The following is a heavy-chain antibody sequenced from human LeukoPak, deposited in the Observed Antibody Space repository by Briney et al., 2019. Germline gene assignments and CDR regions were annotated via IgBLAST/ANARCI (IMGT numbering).Heavy chain of an antibody. D-gene: IGHD1-26*01. V-gene: IGHV4-39*01. Sequence: SETLSLTCTVSGGSILDSTYYWASVRQPPGEGLEWIATIFYNGNTHYNPSRKRRVTMSVDTVKNQFSRNLSSVTAADTAVYYFASGWHYGSYHYFDYWGQGTLVTVSS. CDR1: GGSILDSTYY. CDR3: ASGWHYGSYHYFDY. J-gene: IGHJ4*02. CDR2: IFYNGNT.